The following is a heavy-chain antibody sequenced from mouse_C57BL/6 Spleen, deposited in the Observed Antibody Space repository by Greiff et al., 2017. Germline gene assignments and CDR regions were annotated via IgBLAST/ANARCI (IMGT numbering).Heavy chain of an antibody. CDR1: GFSFNTYA. J-gene: IGHJ4*01. CDR2: IRSKRNNYAT. CDR3: VRRGDY. Sequence: EVQLQESGGGLVQPKGSLKLSCAASGFSFNTYAMNWVRQAPGKGLEWVARIRSKRNNYATSYADSVQDRFTITRDDSESMIYLQMNNLKTEDTAMYYCVRRGDYWGQGTSVTVSS. V-gene: IGHV10-1*01.